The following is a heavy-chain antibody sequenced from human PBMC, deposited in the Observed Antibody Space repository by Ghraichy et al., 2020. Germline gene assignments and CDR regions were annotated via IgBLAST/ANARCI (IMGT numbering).Heavy chain of an antibody. J-gene: IGHJ3*01. D-gene: IGHD2-8*02. CDR1: GGTISRYY. Sequence: SETLSLTCTVSGGTISRYYWTWIRQPPGKGLEWIGYIYYSGITHYNPTLKSRVTISVDTSRNHFSLKLSSVTADDTTVYYCARLRVLTGFNDSFVFLGKGTIGTVSS. CDR3: ARLRVLTGFNDSFVF. CDR2: IYYSGIT. V-gene: IGHV4-59*01.